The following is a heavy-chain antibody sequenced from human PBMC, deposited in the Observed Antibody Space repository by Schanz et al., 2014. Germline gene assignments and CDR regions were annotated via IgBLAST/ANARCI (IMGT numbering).Heavy chain of an antibody. CDR3: AKGLYYDNTGGGFDY. J-gene: IGHJ4*02. V-gene: IGHV3-48*01. Sequence: EADLVESGGGLIQRGESLRLSCSASGFSFSSYSMNWVRQAPGKGLEWLSYIDGKSTTVYYADSVKGRFTVSRDNSKTTLSLQMNSLRAEDTAVYYCAKGLYYDNTGGGFDYWGQGTLVTVSS. CDR2: IDGKSTTV. D-gene: IGHD3-16*01. CDR1: GFSFSSYS.